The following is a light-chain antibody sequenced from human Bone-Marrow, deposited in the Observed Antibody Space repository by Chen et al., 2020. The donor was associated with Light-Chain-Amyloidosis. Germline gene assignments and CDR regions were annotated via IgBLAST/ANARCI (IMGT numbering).Light chain of an antibody. CDR2: RDT. CDR1: DLPTKY. V-gene: IGLV3-25*03. CDR3: QSADSSGTYEVI. Sequence: SYELTQPPSVSVSPGQTARITCSGDDLPTKYAYWYQQKPGQAPVLVIHRDTERPSGLTERLSGSGAGTTATLSIRGVQAEDEADYHCQSADSSGTYEVIFGGGTKLTVL. J-gene: IGLJ2*01.